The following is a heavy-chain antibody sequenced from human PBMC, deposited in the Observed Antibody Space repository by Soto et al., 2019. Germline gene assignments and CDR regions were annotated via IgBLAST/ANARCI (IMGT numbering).Heavy chain of an antibody. CDR1: GFNVMSYW. CDR2: IKEDGSEI. D-gene: IGHD3-16*01. V-gene: IGHV3-7*01. Sequence: GGSLRLSCAVSGFNVMSYWMIWVRQAPGKGLEWVASIKEDGSEIYYLHSVRGRFSISRDSAGNALHLTMNYLSAEDTGIYFCARDIGFDYVNWGQGTLVTVSS. J-gene: IGHJ4*02. CDR3: ARDIGFDYVN.